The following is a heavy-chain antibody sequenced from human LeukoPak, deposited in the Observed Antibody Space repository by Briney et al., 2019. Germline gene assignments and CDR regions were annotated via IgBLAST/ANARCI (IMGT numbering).Heavy chain of an antibody. J-gene: IGHJ4*02. CDR1: GFTFSTYA. D-gene: IGHD6-19*01. V-gene: IGHV3-23*01. CDR3: AKDPRAGSGWGSFDY. CDR2: ISTSGDRT. Sequence: GGSLRLSCAASGFTFSTYAMTWVRQAPGKGLEWVSGISTSGDRTYYADSVKGRFSISRDNSKNTLWLQMNSLKDEDTAVYYCAKDPRAGSGWGSFDYWGQGTLVTVSS.